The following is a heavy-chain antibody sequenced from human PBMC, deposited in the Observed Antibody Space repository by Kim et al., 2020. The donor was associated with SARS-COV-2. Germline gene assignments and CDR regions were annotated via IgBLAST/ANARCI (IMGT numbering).Heavy chain of an antibody. CDR2: ISSSGSTI. J-gene: IGHJ4*02. D-gene: IGHD3-9*01. Sequence: GGSLRLSCAASGFTFSSYEMNWVRQAPGKGLEWVSYISSSGSTIYYADSVKGRFTISRDNAKNSLYLQMNSLRAEDTAVYYCRAQGFDWLFGHYFDYWGQGTLVTVSS. V-gene: IGHV3-48*03. CDR1: GFTFSSYE. CDR3: RAQGFDWLFGHYFDY.